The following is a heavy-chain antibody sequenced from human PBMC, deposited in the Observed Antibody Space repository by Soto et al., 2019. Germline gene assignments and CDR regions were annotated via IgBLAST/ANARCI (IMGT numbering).Heavy chain of an antibody. CDR1: GFTFSSYA. CDR3: ASTPDYYDSSGYVPYYYYGMDV. J-gene: IGHJ6*02. CDR2: ISGSGGST. Sequence: LRLSCAASGFTFSSYAMGWVRQAPGKGLEWVSAISGSGGSTYYADSVKGRFTISRDNSKNTLYLQMNSLRAEDTAVYYCASTPDYYDSSGYVPYYYYGMDVWGQGTTVTVS. D-gene: IGHD3-22*01. V-gene: IGHV3-23*01.